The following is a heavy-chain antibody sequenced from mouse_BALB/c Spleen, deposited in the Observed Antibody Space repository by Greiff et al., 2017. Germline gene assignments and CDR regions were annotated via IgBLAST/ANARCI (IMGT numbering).Heavy chain of an antibody. J-gene: IGHJ2*01. CDR1: GFTFSSFG. Sequence: EVKLVESGGGLVQPGGSRKLSCAASGFTFSSFGMHWVRQAPEKGLEWVAYISSGSSTIYYADTVKGRFTIARDNPKNTLFLQMTSLRSEDTAMYYCARAYYYGSSGFDYWGQGTTLTVSS. CDR3: ARAYYYGSSGFDY. CDR2: ISSGSSTI. V-gene: IGHV5-17*02. D-gene: IGHD1-1*01.